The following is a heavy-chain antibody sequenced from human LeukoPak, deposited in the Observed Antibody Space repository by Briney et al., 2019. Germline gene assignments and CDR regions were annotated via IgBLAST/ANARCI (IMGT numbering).Heavy chain of an antibody. Sequence: GGSLRLSCAASGFTFSFYSMNWVRQAPGKGLEWVSYISRSSSSSTIYYADSVKGRFTISRDNAKNTLYLQVNSLRAEDTAVYYCARDREIQLWEGNYDAFDIWGQGTMVTVSS. CDR2: ISRSSSSSTI. D-gene: IGHD5-18*01. J-gene: IGHJ3*02. CDR3: ARDREIQLWEGNYDAFDI. V-gene: IGHV3-48*04. CDR1: GFTFSFYS.